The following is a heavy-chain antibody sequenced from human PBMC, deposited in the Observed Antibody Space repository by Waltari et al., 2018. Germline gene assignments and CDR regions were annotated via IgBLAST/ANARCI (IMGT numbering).Heavy chain of an antibody. CDR2: IYYSGST. D-gene: IGHD3-9*01. CDR3: ARVMTGYYHYFDY. V-gene: IGHV4-59*01. J-gene: IGHJ4*02. Sequence: QVQLQESGPGLVKPSETLSLTCTVSGCSISSYYWSWIRQPPGKGLEWIGYIYYSGSTNYNPSLKSRVTISVDTSKNQFSLKLSSVTAADTAVYYCARVMTGYYHYFDYWGQGTLVTVSS. CDR1: GCSISSYY.